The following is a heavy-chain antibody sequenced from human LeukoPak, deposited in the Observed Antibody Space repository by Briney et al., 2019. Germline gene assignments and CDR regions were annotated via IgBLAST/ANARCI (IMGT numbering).Heavy chain of an antibody. J-gene: IGHJ4*02. CDR1: GGSFSGYY. V-gene: IGHV4-34*01. CDR3: ARDRYYYDSSGYYYSLDY. CDR2: INHSGST. D-gene: IGHD3-22*01. Sequence: SETLSLTCAVYGGSFSGYYWSWIRQPPGKGLEWIGEINHSGSTNYNPSLKSRVTISVDTSKNQFSLKLSSVTAADTAVYYCARDRYYYDSSGYYYSLDYWGQGTLVTVSS.